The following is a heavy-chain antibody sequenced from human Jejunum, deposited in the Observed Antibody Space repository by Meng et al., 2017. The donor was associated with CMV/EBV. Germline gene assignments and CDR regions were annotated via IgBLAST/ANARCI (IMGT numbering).Heavy chain of an antibody. V-gene: IGHV4-59*08. CDR1: GGSISSYY. Sequence: QVQLRESGPGLVKPSETLSLTCTVSGGSISSYYWSWIRQPPGKGLEWIGEAYHGGHTNYNPSLNSRVTMSVDKSKNQLSLTLTSVTAADTAIYYCARQLDYYDISGYSNKGYWGQGTLVTVSS. CDR2: AYHGGHT. D-gene: IGHD3-22*01. J-gene: IGHJ4*02. CDR3: ARQLDYYDISGYSNKGY.